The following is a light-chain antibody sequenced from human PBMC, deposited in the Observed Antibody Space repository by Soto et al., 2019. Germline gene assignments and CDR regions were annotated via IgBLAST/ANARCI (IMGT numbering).Light chain of an antibody. CDR1: GTNIGAHYD. CDR3: QSYDSSLSGGV. Sequence: QSVLTQPPSVSGAPGQRVTISCTGSGTNIGAHYDVHWYQQIPGAAPKFLIYGNSNRPSGVPDRFSGSKSGTSASLAVTGLRAEDEGDYYCQSYDSSLSGGVFGGGTQLTVL. V-gene: IGLV1-40*01. J-gene: IGLJ2*01. CDR2: GNS.